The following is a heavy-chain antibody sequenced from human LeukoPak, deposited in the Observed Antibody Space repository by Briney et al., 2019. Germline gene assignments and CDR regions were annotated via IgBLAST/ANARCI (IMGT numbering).Heavy chain of an antibody. Sequence: GGSLRLSCEASGFTFSSYWMNWVRQAPGKGLEWLTNIRQDGNEKHYVDSVKGRFTMSRDNAKNSLYLEMNSLRAEDTAVYYCVRDVSGSSCGDCWGQGTLVTVSS. D-gene: IGHD5-18*01. CDR2: IRQDGNEK. CDR1: GFTFSSYW. V-gene: IGHV3-7*01. CDR3: VRDVSGSSCGDC. J-gene: IGHJ4*02.